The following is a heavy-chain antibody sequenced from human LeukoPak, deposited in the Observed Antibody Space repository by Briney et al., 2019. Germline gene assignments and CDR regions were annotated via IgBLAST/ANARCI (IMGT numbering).Heavy chain of an antibody. J-gene: IGHJ3*02. CDR1: GFTFSSYA. D-gene: IGHD1-1*01. Sequence: PGGSLRLSCGASGFTFSSYAMSWVRQAPGKGLEWVSAISGSGGSTYYADSVKGRFTISRDNSKNTLFLQMNSLRAEDTAVYYCAKDRTGTTRMMSGGAFDIWGQGTTVTVSS. CDR3: AKDRTGTTRMMSGGAFDI. CDR2: ISGSGGST. V-gene: IGHV3-23*01.